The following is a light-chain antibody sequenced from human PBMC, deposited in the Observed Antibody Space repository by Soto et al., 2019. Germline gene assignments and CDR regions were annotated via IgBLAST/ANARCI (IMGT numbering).Light chain of an antibody. V-gene: IGKV3-11*01. CDR1: QSVNSY. Sequence: EIVLTQSPATLSLSPGERATLSCRASQSVNSYLAWYQHKPGQAPRLLIYDASNRATGIPARFSGSGSGTDFTLTISSLEPEDFAIYYCQQRSNWPRTFGQGTRVEMK. CDR3: QQRSNWPRT. CDR2: DAS. J-gene: IGKJ1*01.